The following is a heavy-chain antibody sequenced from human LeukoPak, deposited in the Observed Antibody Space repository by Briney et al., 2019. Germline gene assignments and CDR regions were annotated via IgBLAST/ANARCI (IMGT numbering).Heavy chain of an antibody. CDR2: IYYSGST. Sequence: SETLSLTCTVSGGSISSSSYYWGWICQPPGKGLEWIGSIYYSGSTYYNPSLKSRVTISVDTSKNQFSLKLSSVTAADTAVYYCARAGPKQWLVADYWGQGTLVTVSS. CDR1: GGSISSSSYY. V-gene: IGHV4-39*07. J-gene: IGHJ4*02. D-gene: IGHD6-19*01. CDR3: ARAGPKQWLVADY.